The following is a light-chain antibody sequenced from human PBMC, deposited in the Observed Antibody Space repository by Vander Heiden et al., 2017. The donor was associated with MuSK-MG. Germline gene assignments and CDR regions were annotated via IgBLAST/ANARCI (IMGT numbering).Light chain of an antibody. CDR2: RNN. J-gene: IGLJ2*01. CDR1: SSNIGSNT. V-gene: IGLV1-44*01. Sequence: QSALTQPPSASGTPGQRVTISCSGRSSNIGSNTVNWYQQLPGTAPNLLIYRNNQRPSGVPDRFSGSKSGTSASLAISGLQSEDEADYFCAAWDDSLNGVVFGGGTKLTVL. CDR3: AAWDDSLNGVV.